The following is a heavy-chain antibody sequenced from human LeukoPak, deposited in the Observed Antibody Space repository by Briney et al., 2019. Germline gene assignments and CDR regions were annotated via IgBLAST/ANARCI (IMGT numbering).Heavy chain of an antibody. CDR1: GCSFSAYY. CDR2: IYYTGSS. CDR3: SKGRNTLRP. D-gene: IGHD2-15*01. Sequence: SETLTLTCAVSGCSFSAYYWTWIRQPPGKGLEWIGYIYYTGSSNYNPSLKRRVTMSVSSSNNHISLKLTSVTTADTAVDYCSKGRNTLRPCGEGRLVTVSS. V-gene: IGHV4-59*01. J-gene: IGHJ5*02.